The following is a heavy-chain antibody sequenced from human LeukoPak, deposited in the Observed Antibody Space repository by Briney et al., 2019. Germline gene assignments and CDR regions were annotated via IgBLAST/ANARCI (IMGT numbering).Heavy chain of an antibody. D-gene: IGHD3-3*01. CDR3: GRGPYYDFWNDY. CDR2: IIPILGIA. V-gene: IGHV1-69*04. CDR1: GGTFSSYA. J-gene: IGHJ4*02. Sequence: ASVKVSCKASGGTFSSYAISWVRQAPGQGLEWMGSIIPILGIANYAQKFQGRVTITADKSTSTAYMELSSLRSEDTAVYYCGRGPYYDFWNDYWGQGTLVTVSS.